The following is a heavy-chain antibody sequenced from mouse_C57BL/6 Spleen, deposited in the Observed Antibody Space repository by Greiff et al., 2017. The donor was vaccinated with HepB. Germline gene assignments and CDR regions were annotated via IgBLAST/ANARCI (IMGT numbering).Heavy chain of an antibody. CDR2: IHPNSGST. D-gene: IGHD1-1*01. Sequence: QVQLQQPGAELVKPGASVKLSCKASGYTFTSYWMHWVKQRPGQGLEWIGMIHPNSGSTNYNEKFKSKATLTVDKSSSTAYMQLSSLTSEDSAVYYCASPYGSSWTWFAYWGQGTLVTVSA. CDR3: ASPYGSSWTWFAY. CDR1: GYTFTSYW. J-gene: IGHJ3*01. V-gene: IGHV1-64*01.